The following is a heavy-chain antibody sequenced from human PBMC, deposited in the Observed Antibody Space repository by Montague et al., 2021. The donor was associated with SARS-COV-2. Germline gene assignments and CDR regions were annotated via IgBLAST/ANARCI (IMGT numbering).Heavy chain of an antibody. J-gene: IGHJ4*02. CDR2: VYTTGST. CDR1: GGSISSDSYY. Sequence: TLSLTCTVSGGSISSDSYYWSWIRQPAGKGLEWIGRVYTTGSTNYNPSLKSRVSISGDTSRYQFSLRLTSVTAADSAMYYCARAVIYGGYAFAYFDFWGQGVLVTVSS. V-gene: IGHV4-61*02. D-gene: IGHD5-12*01. CDR3: ARAVIYGGYAFAYFDF.